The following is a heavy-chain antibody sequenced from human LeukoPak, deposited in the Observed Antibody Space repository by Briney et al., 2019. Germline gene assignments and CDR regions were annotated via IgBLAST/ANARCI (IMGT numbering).Heavy chain of an antibody. J-gene: IGHJ4*02. V-gene: IGHV1-3*01. CDR3: ARLKYCTNGVCYAGFDY. CDR1: GYTFTSNA. CDR2: INAGNGNT. Sequence: ASVKVSCKASGYTFTSNAMHWVRQAPGQRLEWMGWINAGNGNTKYSQKFQGRVTITRDTSADTAYMELSSLRSEDTAVYYCARLKYCTNGVCYAGFDYWGQGTLVTVSS. D-gene: IGHD2-8*01.